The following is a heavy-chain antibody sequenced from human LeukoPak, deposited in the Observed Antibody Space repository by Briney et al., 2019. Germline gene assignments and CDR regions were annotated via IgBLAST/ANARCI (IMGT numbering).Heavy chain of an antibody. CDR3: ARRNSGIHTFDY. CDR1: GGSISSYY. J-gene: IGHJ4*02. V-gene: IGHV4-59*01. D-gene: IGHD1-14*01. Sequence: SETLSLTCTVSGGSISSYYWSWIRQPPGKGLEWIGYIYYSGSTNYNPSLKSRVTISVDTSKNQFSLMLSSVTAADTAVYFCARRNSGIHTFDYLGQGTLVTVAS. CDR2: IYYSGST.